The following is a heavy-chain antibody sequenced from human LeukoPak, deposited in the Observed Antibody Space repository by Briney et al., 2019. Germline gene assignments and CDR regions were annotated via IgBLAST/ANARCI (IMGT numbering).Heavy chain of an antibody. D-gene: IGHD1-26*01. J-gene: IGHJ4*02. V-gene: IGHV1-18*01. CDR1: GYTFTSYG. CDR2: ISAYNGNT. CDR3: ARDGSTRWELLAFDY. Sequence: ASVKVSCKASGYTFTSYGISWVRQAPGQGLEWMGWISAYNGNTNYAQKLQGRVTMTTDTSTSTAYMELRSLRSDDTAVYYCARDGSTRWELLAFDYWGQGTLVTVSS.